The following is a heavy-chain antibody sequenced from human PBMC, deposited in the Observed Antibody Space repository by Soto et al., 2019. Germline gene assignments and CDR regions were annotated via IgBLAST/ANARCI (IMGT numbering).Heavy chain of an antibody. Sequence: SETLSLTCTVSGGSLSNNYWSWIRQPPGKALEWIGYIYYTGSIKYNPSLESRVTLSLDTSKNQFSMKLSSVTAAETAVYYCASQMEYYDHPWGGYRPLIAYWGQGNLVTVSS. D-gene: IGHD3-16*02. CDR1: GGSLSNNY. V-gene: IGHV4-59*12. CDR3: ASQMEYYDHPWGGYRPLIAY. J-gene: IGHJ4*02. CDR2: IYYTGSI.